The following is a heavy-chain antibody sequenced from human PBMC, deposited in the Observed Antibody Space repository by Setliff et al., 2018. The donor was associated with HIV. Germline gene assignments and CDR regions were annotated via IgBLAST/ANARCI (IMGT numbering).Heavy chain of an antibody. Sequence: ASVKVSCKTSGYTFDAKYIHWARQAPGQGLEWMGWINPNSGGTNYARKFQGRVTMTRDTSISTAYMELNSLRSDDTAVYYRATAGGRSWFDPWGPGTLVTVS. CDR3: ATAGGRSWFDP. D-gene: IGHD3-16*01. CDR1: GYTFDAKY. V-gene: IGHV1-2*02. CDR2: INPNSGGT. J-gene: IGHJ5*02.